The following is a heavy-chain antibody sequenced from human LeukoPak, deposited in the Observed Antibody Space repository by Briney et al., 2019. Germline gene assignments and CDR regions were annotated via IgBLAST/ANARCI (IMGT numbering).Heavy chain of an antibody. D-gene: IGHD5-12*01. CDR1: GGSISSYY. CDR3: ARGGYGPPYYYYYYMDV. Sequence: SETLSLTCTVSGGSISSYYWSWIRQPPGKGLEWIGYIYYSGSTNYNPSLKSRVTISVDTSKNQFSLKLSSVTAADTAVYYCARGGYGPPYYYYYYMDVWGKGTTVTVSS. CDR2: IYYSGST. J-gene: IGHJ6*03. V-gene: IGHV4-59*01.